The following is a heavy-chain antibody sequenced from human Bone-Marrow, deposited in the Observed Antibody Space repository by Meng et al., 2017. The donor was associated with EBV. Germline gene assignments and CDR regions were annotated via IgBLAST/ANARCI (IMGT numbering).Heavy chain of an antibody. D-gene: IGHD4-23*01. CDR3: AKGGGNSAAEYFQH. V-gene: IGHV3-23*04. CDR1: GFTFSSYV. J-gene: IGHJ1*01. CDR2: ISASGGT. Sequence: VQLVESGGGLVQPGGSLRLSCAASGFTFSSYVMRWVRQAPGKGLEWISTISASGGTYYADSVKGRFTISRDSSKNTLFLQMNSLRAEDTAVYYCAKGGGNSAAEYFQHWGQGTLVTVSS.